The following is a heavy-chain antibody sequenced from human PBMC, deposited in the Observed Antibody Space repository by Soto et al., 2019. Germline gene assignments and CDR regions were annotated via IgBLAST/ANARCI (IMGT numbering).Heavy chain of an antibody. CDR3: ARLTSITTRVEVITVFTVLYGF. Sequence: GRSLRLSRAASRFTFRSYDMHGCRQALEKSMEWVSGIGTAGDPYYPGSVKGRFTISREHAKNSFYLQMNSLRAGDTAVYYCARLTSITTRVEVITVFTVLYGFWGRGAVVTVAS. D-gene: IGHD3-22*01. V-gene: IGHV3-13*05. J-gene: IGHJ2*01. CDR2: IGTAGDP. CDR1: RFTFRSYD.